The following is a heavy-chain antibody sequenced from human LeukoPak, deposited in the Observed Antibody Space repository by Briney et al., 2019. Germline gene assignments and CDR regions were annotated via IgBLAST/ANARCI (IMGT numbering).Heavy chain of an antibody. Sequence: PGGSLRLSCAASGFTFSGYWMSWVRQAPGKGLEWVANIKQDGSEKYYVDSVKGRFTISRDNAKNSLYLQMNSLRAEDTAVHYCARDFRSITIFGVVILDAFDIWGQGTMVTVSS. CDR3: ARDFRSITIFGVVILDAFDI. V-gene: IGHV3-7*01. CDR1: GFTFSGYW. J-gene: IGHJ3*02. CDR2: IKQDGSEK. D-gene: IGHD3-3*01.